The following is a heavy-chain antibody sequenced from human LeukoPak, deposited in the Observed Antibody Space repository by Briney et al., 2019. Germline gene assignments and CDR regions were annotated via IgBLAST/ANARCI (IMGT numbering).Heavy chain of an antibody. CDR3: ARALKLLWFGELWFDP. V-gene: IGHV4-38-2*02. CDR2: INHSGST. Sequence: SETLSLTCTVSGYSISSGDYWGWIRQPPGKGLEWIGEINHSGSTNYNPSLKSRVTISVDTSKNQFSLKLSSVTAADTAVYYCARALKLLWFGELWFDPWGQGTLVTVSS. CDR1: GYSISSGDY. D-gene: IGHD3-10*01. J-gene: IGHJ5*02.